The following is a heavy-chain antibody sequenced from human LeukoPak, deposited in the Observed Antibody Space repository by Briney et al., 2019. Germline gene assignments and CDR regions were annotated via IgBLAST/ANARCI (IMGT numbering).Heavy chain of an antibody. J-gene: IGHJ4*02. CDR3: AKSTVALDY. CDR2: ISYDGSDK. D-gene: IGHD4-23*01. CDR1: GFTFSSYD. Sequence: GSLRLSCAASGFTFSSYDMYWVRQAPGKGLEWVAAISYDGSDKYYADSVKGRFTISRDNSKNTLYLQMSSLRPEDTAVYYCAKSTVALDYWGQGTLVTVSS. V-gene: IGHV3-30*18.